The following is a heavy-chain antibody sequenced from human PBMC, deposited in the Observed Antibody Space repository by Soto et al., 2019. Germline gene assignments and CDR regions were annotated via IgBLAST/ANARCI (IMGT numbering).Heavy chain of an antibody. CDR2: ISSSSSYT. CDR1: GFTFSDYY. CDR3: ARLPALLGYCSSTSCPPYYVDD. D-gene: IGHD2-2*01. J-gene: IGHJ4*02. Sequence: XGSLILSCAASGFTFSDYYMTWILTAPGRGLDWVSYISSSSSYTNYADSVKGRFTISRDNAKNSLYLQMNSLRAEDTAVYYCARLPALLGYCSSTSCPPYYVDDWGQGTLGTVSS. V-gene: IGHV3-11*06.